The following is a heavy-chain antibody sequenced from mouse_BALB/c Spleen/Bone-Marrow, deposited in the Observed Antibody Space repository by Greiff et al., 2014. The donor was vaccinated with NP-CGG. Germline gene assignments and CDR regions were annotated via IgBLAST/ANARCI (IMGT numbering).Heavy chain of an antibody. CDR1: GFTFSDYY. Sequence: EVQGVESGGGLVKPRGSLKLSCAASGFTFSDYYMYWVRQTPEKRLEWVATISDGGSYTYYPDSVKGRFTISRDNAKNNLYLQMSSLKSEDTAMYYCARDYDYAMDYWGQGTSVTVSS. V-gene: IGHV5-4*02. CDR3: ARDYDYAMDY. J-gene: IGHJ4*01. CDR2: ISDGGSYT. D-gene: IGHD2-12*01.